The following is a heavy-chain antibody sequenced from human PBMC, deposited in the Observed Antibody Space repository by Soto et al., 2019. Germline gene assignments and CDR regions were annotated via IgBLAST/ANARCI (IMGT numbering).Heavy chain of an antibody. CDR1: GFTFRSYG. V-gene: IGHV3-30*02. CDR2: MSYDGLNI. D-gene: IGHD5-12*01. CDR3: AKVGPESRGYEYFDY. J-gene: IGHJ4*02. Sequence: QVQLEESGGGVVQPGRSLRLSCAASGFTFRSYGIHWVRQAPGKGLEWVAFMSYDGLNIHYGDSVRGRFTISRDNYKNTLYLEMNNLRPEDTAVYYCAKVGPESRGYEYFDYWGQGTLVTVSS.